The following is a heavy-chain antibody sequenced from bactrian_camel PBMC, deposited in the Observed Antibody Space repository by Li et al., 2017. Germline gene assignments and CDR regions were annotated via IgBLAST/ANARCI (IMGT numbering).Heavy chain of an antibody. CDR1: GFTFSSYA. J-gene: IGHJ4*01. Sequence: VQLVESGGGLVQPGGSLRLSCAASGFTFSSYAMMWVRQAPRRGLEWVSAINSVGGSTYYADSVKGRFTISRDNAKNTLYLQMNSLKPEDTAMYYCAAGPPAIPPYLGDYMCNDWGQGTQVTVS. D-gene: IGHD4*01. CDR2: INSVGGST. V-gene: IGHV3S31*01. CDR3: AAGPPAIPPYLGDYMCND.